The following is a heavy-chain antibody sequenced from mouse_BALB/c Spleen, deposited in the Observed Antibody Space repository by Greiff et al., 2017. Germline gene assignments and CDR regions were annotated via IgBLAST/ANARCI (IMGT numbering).Heavy chain of an antibody. V-gene: IGHV2-9*02. CDR2: IWAGGST. CDR1: GFSLTSYG. Sequence: QVQLQQSGPGLVAPSQSLSITCTVSGFSLTSYGVHWVRQPPGKGLEWLGVIWAGGSTNYNSALMSRLSISKDNSKSQVFLKMNSLQTDDTAMYYCARDYYGSSYYWYFDVWGAGTTVTVSS. D-gene: IGHD1-1*01. J-gene: IGHJ1*01. CDR3: ARDYYGSSYYWYFDV.